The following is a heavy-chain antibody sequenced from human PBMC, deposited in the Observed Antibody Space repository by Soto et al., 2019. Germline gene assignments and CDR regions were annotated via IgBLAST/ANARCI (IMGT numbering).Heavy chain of an antibody. CDR3: ARGLKARHDAFDI. CDR1: EFTVSNNY. D-gene: IGHD3-22*01. J-gene: IGHJ3*02. V-gene: IGHV3-53*01. CDR2: IYSDGSI. Sequence: PGGSLRLSCAPSEFTVSNNYMNWVRQAPGKGLEWVSIIYSDGSIFYADSVEGRFTISRDNSRNTLYLQMDSLRAEDTAVYYCARGLKARHDAFDIWGPGTMVTVSS.